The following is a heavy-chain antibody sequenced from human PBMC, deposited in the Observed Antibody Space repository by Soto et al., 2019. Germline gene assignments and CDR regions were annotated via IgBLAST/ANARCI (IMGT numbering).Heavy chain of an antibody. Sequence: PGGSLRLSCAASGFTFSSYAMSWVRQAPGKGLEWVSAISGSGGSTYYADSVKGRFTISRDNSKNTLYLQMNSLRAEDTAVYYCAKPRSLTPFHYYDSSGYYPNYYYYGMDVWGQGTTVTVSS. CDR1: GFTFSSYA. V-gene: IGHV3-23*01. CDR3: AKPRSLTPFHYYDSSGYYPNYYYYGMDV. D-gene: IGHD3-22*01. J-gene: IGHJ6*02. CDR2: ISGSGGST.